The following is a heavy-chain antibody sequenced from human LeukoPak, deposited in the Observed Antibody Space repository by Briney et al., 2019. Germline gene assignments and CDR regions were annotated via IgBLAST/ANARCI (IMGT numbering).Heavy chain of an antibody. V-gene: IGHV4-30-4*08. Sequence: SETLSLTCTVSGGSISSGDYYSSWIRQPPGKGLEWIGYIYYSGSTYYNPSLKSRVTISVDTSKNQFSLKLSSVTAADTAVYYCARARWQWLAHAFDIWGQGTMVTVSS. CDR3: ARARWQWLAHAFDI. D-gene: IGHD6-19*01. J-gene: IGHJ3*02. CDR2: IYYSGST. CDR1: GGSISSGDYY.